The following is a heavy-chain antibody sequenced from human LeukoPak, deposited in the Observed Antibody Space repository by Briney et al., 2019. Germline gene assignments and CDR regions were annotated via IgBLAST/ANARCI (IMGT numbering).Heavy chain of an antibody. D-gene: IGHD5-12*01. CDR3: AAAGPSGPKPKMGY. V-gene: IGHV1-58*01. Sequence: SVEVSCKASGFTFTSSAVQWVRQARGQRLEWVGWIVVGSGNTNYAQKFQERVTITRDMSTSTAYMELSSLRSEDAAVYYCAAAGPSGPKPKMGYWGQGTLVTVSS. CDR2: IVVGSGNT. CDR1: GFTFTSSA. J-gene: IGHJ4*02.